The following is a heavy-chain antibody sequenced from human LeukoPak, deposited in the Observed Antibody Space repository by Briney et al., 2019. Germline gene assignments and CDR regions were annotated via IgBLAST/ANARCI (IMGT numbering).Heavy chain of an antibody. V-gene: IGHV3-21*01. J-gene: IGHJ4*02. CDR1: GFTISSFT. CDR3: ARFDYADYLAFDY. D-gene: IGHD4-17*01. Sequence: AGSLRLYCAASGFTISSFTMNWLRQAPGKGLKGVSTISSTSTYIHYEDSVKGSFTISRDNAKNSLYLQKNSPRAKDTAEYYCARFDYADYLAFDYWGQGTLVPVSS. CDR2: ISSTSTYI.